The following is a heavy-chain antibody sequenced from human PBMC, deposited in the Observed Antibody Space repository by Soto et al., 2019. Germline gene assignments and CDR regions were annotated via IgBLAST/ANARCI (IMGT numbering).Heavy chain of an antibody. D-gene: IGHD3-3*01. V-gene: IGHV1-3*01. CDR2: INAGNGNT. Sequence: ASVKVSCKASGYTFTSYAMHWVRQAPGQRLEWMGWINAGNGNTKYSQKFQGRVTITRDTSASKAYMELSSLRSEDTAVYYCARFLEWFHPPKYYYGMDVWGQGTTVTVSS. CDR3: ARFLEWFHPPKYYYGMDV. CDR1: GYTFTSYA. J-gene: IGHJ6*02.